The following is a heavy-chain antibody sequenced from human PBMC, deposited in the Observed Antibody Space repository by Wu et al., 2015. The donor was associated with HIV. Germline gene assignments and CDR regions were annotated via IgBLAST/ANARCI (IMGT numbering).Heavy chain of an antibody. CDR2: IIPIFGTA. D-gene: IGHD5-18*01. CDR1: GGTFSNYA. J-gene: IGHJ4*02. Sequence: QVQLLQSGAEVKNPGSSVRVSCTASGGTFSNYALSWVRQAPGQGLEWMGRIIPIFGTANYAQKFQGRVTITADESTSTAYMELSSLRSEDTAVYYCARGNLKRRFSYGSPVDYWGQGTLVTVSS. V-gene: IGHV1-69*13. CDR3: ARGNLKRRFSYGSPVDY.